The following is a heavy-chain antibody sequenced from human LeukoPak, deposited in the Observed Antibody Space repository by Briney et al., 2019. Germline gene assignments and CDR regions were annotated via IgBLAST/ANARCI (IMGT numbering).Heavy chain of an antibody. CDR1: GGSVSSGDYY. CDR2: MYYSGST. J-gene: IGHJ4*02. D-gene: IGHD1-26*01. CDR3: VRRMVGAIRPFDY. Sequence: SETLSLTCTVSGGSVSSGDYYWSWIRQPPGKGLEWIGYMYYSGSTYYNPSLQSRVTISVDTSKNQFSLRLSSVTAADTAVYYCVRRMVGAIRPFDYWGQGTQVTVSS. V-gene: IGHV4-30-4*01.